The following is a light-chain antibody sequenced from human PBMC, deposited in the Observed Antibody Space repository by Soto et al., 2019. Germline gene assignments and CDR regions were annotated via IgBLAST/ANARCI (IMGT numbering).Light chain of an antibody. CDR1: QSVSVY. Sequence: EIVFTHSPATLSFSPVETATLSCRASQSVSVYLAWYQQKPGQAPRLLISDASDRAAGVPVRFSGSGSGTDFTLTISSLEPEDFAVYFCQQRNDWPWTFGQGTKVDIK. CDR2: DAS. J-gene: IGKJ1*01. V-gene: IGKV3-11*01. CDR3: QQRNDWPWT.